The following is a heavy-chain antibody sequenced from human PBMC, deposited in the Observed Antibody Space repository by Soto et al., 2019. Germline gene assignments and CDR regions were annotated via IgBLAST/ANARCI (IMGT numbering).Heavy chain of an antibody. CDR3: AGEGWVRGGLVVEKIQENYYYYYYMDV. CDR1: GYTFTSYG. V-gene: IGHV1-18*01. CDR2: ISAYNGNT. Sequence: QVQLVQSGAEVKKPGASVKVSCKASGYTFTSYGISWVRQAPGQGLEWMGWISAYNGNTNYAQKLQGRVTMTTETCASTAYVELRSLRSDDTAVYCCAGEGWVRGGLVVEKIQENYYYYYYMDVWGKGTTVTVSS. D-gene: IGHD2-15*01. J-gene: IGHJ6*03.